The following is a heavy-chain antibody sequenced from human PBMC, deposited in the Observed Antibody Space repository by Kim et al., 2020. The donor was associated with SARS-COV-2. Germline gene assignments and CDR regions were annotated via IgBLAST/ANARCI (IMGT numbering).Heavy chain of an antibody. J-gene: IGHJ3*02. D-gene: IGHD2-21*01. CDR3: ANSIPWGLDWYDAFDI. V-gene: IGHV3-33*06. Sequence: SVKGRFTISRDNSKNTLYLQMNNLRAEDTAVYYCANSIPWGLDWYDAFDIWGQGTMVTVSS.